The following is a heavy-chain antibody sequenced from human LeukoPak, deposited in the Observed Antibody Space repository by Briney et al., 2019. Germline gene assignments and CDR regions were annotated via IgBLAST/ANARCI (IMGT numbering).Heavy chain of an antibody. Sequence: TASETLSLTCTVSGGSISSYYWSWIRQPAGKGLEWIGRIYTSGSTNYNPSLKSRVTMSVDTSKNQFSLKLSSVTAADTAVYYCARESSSGTFSDAFDFWGQGTMVTVSS. D-gene: IGHD3-10*01. CDR1: GGSISSYY. V-gene: IGHV4-4*07. CDR2: IYTSGST. CDR3: ARESSSGTFSDAFDF. J-gene: IGHJ3*01.